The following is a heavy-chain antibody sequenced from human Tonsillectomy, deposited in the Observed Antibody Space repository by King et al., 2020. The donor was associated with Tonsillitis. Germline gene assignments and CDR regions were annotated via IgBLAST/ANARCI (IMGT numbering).Heavy chain of an antibody. D-gene: IGHD3-22*01. J-gene: IGHJ3*02. CDR1: AYTFTTYG. V-gene: IGHV1-18*01. Sequence: VQLVESGGEVKKPGASVKVSCKASAYTFTTYGISWVRQAPGQGLEWRGWISGNNGNTIYAQKVQGRVTMTTDTSTRTVYMELRSRRSDDTAVYYCARDWYHYDVSGYGIDTFDSWGQGTMVTVSS. CDR2: ISGNNGNT. CDR3: ARDWYHYDVSGYGIDTFDS.